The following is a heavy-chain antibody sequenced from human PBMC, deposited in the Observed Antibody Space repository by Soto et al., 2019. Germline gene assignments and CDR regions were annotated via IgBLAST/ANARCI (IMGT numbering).Heavy chain of an antibody. V-gene: IGHV3-48*02. CDR1: GFTFSSYS. D-gene: IGHD4-17*01. J-gene: IGHJ4*02. CDR3: ARDQKDYGDYPLYYFDY. Sequence: GGSLRLSCAASGFTFSSYSMNWVRQAPGKGLEWVSYISSSSSTIYYADSVKGRFTISRDNAKNSLYLQMNSLRDEDTAVYYCARDQKDYGDYPLYYFDYWGQGTLVTVSS. CDR2: ISSSSSTI.